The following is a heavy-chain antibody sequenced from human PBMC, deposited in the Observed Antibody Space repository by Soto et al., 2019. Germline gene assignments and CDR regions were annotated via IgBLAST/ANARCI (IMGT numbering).Heavy chain of an antibody. Sequence: QVQLVQSGAEVKKPGSSVKVSCKASGGTFSSYAISWVRQAPGQGLEWMGGIIPIFGTANYAQKLQGRLTIAADESTSTAYIELGSLRSEDTAVYYCALGYQLVSFLSWFDPWGQGTLVSVSS. CDR2: IIPIFGTA. V-gene: IGHV1-69*01. CDR3: ALGYQLVSFLSWFDP. J-gene: IGHJ5*02. CDR1: GGTFSSYA. D-gene: IGHD2-2*01.